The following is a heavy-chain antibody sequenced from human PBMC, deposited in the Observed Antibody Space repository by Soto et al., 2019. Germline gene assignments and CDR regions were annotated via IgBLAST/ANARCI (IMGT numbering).Heavy chain of an antibody. CDR3: AREIGPTLFDY. V-gene: IGHV3-13*04. CDR2: IGTTGDT. D-gene: IGHD3-22*01. CDR1: GFTFSSYE. Sequence: EVQLVESGGGLVQPGGSLRLSCAASGFTFSSYEMHGVRRGTGKGREWVSAIGTTGDTYYAGYVKGRFTISRENAKNSLYLQMNSRRAGDTAIYFCAREIGPTLFDYWGQGTLVTVSS. J-gene: IGHJ4*02.